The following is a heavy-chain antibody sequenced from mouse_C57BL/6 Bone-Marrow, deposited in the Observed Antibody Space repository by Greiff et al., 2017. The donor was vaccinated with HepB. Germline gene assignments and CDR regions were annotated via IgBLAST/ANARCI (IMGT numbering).Heavy chain of an antibody. CDR1: GYTFTDYY. CDR2: IYPGSGNT. CDR3: ARSTTEFDY. D-gene: IGHD1-1*01. Sequence: VQLQESGAELVRPGASVKLSCKASGYTFTDYYINWVKQRPGQGLEWIARIYPGSGNTYYNEKFKGKATLTAEKSSSTAYMQLSSLTSEDSAVYFCARSTTEFDYWGQGTTLTVSS. J-gene: IGHJ2*01. V-gene: IGHV1-76*01.